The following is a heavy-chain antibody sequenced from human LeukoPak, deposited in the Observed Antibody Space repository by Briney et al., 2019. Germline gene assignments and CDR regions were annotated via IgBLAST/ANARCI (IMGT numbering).Heavy chain of an antibody. CDR1: GFTFDDYA. CDR2: ISWNSGSI. J-gene: IGHJ6*02. Sequence: GRSLRLSCAASGFTFDDYAMHWVRQAPGKGLEWVSGISWNSGSIGYADSVKGRFTISRDNAKNSLYLQMNSLRAEDTAVYYCVRVWSKYGMDVWGQGTTVTVSS. CDR3: VRVWSKYGMDV. V-gene: IGHV3-9*01. D-gene: IGHD2-21*01.